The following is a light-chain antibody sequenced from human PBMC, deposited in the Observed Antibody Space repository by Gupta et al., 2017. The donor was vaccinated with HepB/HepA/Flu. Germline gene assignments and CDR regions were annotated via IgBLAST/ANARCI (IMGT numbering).Light chain of an antibody. Sequence: QSVLPQPPSASGTPGQRVTLSCSGSSSNIGGNYVYWYQQLPGTAPKLLIYRNNQRPSGVPDRFSGSKSGTSASLAISGLRSEDEADDYCATWDARLTSWVFGGGTKLTVL. CDR1: SSNIGGNY. J-gene: IGLJ2*01. V-gene: IGLV1-47*01. CDR2: RNN. CDR3: ATWDARLTSWV.